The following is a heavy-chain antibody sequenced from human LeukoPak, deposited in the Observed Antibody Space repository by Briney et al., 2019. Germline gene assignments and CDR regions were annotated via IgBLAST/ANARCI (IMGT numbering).Heavy chain of an antibody. J-gene: IGHJ4*02. V-gene: IGHV3-23*01. CDR2: ISGSGTTT. Sequence: GGSLRLSCAASGYTFTDYAMGWVRQAPGKGLEWVSGISGSGTTTYYADSMKGRSTMSRDNSKNTLYLQMNSLRAEDTAVYYCAKDHTYCSSTSCYGGDYWGQGTLVTVSS. CDR3: AKDHTYCSSTSCYGGDY. D-gene: IGHD2-2*01. CDR1: GYTFTDYA.